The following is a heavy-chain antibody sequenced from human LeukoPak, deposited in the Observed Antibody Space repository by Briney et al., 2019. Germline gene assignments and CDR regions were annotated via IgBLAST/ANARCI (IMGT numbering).Heavy chain of an antibody. Sequence: GGSLRLSCSVSGFTFSSYSMNWVRQAPGKGLQWVSSISGGGSYIFYADSVEGRFSVSRDNAKNSVFLQMNSLRAEDTAVYYCARGLGDYDAFGVWGHGTRVTVAS. CDR2: ISGGGSYI. J-gene: IGHJ3*01. CDR3: ARGLGDYDAFGV. CDR1: GFTFSSYS. D-gene: IGHD4-17*01. V-gene: IGHV3-21*01.